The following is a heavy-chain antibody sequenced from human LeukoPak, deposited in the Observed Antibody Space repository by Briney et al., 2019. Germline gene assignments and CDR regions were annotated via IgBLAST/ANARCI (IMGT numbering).Heavy chain of an antibody. CDR2: INHNGNVN. CDR3: ASQSYGLFHY. D-gene: IGHD4-17*01. Sequence: GGSLRLSCAASGFTFSSYWMIWARQAPGKGLEWVASINHNGNVNYYVDSVKGRFTISRDNAKNSLYLQMNSLRAEDTAMYYCASQSYGLFHYWGQGTLVTVSS. V-gene: IGHV3-7*03. J-gene: IGHJ4*02. CDR1: GFTFSSYW.